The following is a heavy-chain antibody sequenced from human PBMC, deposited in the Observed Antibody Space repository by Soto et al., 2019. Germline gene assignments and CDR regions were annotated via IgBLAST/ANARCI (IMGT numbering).Heavy chain of an antibody. CDR2: INIDGTEK. CDR1: GFTFTHYW. D-gene: IGHD6-19*01. J-gene: IGHJ4*02. V-gene: IGHV3-7*01. Sequence: EVQLVESGGALVQPGGSLRLSCATSGFTFTHYWMNWVRQAPGQGLEWVANINIDGTEKYYGDSVKGRFTISRDNAKNSLYRQMDSLRDEDMAVYYGARNRGWERLDYWGQGTLVTVSS. CDR3: ARNRGWERLDY.